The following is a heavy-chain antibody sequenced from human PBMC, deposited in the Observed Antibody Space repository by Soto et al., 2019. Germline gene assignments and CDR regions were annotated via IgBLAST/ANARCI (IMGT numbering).Heavy chain of an antibody. CDR2: INSDGSST. J-gene: IGHJ4*02. CDR1: GFTFSIYW. V-gene: IGHV3-74*01. D-gene: IGHD1-26*01. Sequence: GSLRLSCAASGFTFSIYWMHLVRQAPGKGLVWVSRINSDGSSTSYADSVKGRFTISRDNAKNTLYLQMNSLRAEDTAVYYCVGGSPPLYYFDYWGQGTLVTVSS. CDR3: VGGSPPLYYFDY.